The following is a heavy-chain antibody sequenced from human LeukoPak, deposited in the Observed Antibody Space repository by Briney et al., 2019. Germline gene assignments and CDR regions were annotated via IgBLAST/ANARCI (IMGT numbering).Heavy chain of an antibody. J-gene: IGHJ6*02. CDR3: VWFAQSYGMDV. Sequence: GGSLRLSCAASGFTFSSYWMSWIRQAPGKGLEWVANIKQDGSEKYYVDSVKGRFTISRDNAKNSLYLQMNSLRAEDTAVYYCVWFAQSYGMDVWGQGTTVTVSS. V-gene: IGHV3-7*01. CDR1: GFTFSSYW. CDR2: IKQDGSEK. D-gene: IGHD3-10*01.